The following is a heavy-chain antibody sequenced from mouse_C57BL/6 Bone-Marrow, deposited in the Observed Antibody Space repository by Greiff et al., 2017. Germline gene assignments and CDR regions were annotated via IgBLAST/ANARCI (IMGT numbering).Heavy chain of an antibody. CDR2: IRNKANGYTT. V-gene: IGHV7-3*01. CDR3: ARLLNWSWFAY. Sequence: EVKLVESGGGLVQPGGSLSLSCAASGFTFTDYYMSWVRQPPGKALEWLGFIRNKANGYTTEYSASVKGRFTISRDNSQSILYLQMHALSAEDSATYYCARLLNWSWFAYWGQGTLVTVSA. CDR1: GFTFTDYY. J-gene: IGHJ3*01. D-gene: IGHD4-1*01.